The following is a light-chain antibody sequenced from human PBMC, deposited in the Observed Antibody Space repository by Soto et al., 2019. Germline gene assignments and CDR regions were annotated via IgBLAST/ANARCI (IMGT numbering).Light chain of an antibody. CDR1: QTINNN. J-gene: IGKJ1*01. CDR3: QQYNNWPQT. V-gene: IGKV3-15*01. CDR2: GAS. Sequence: VITHAPATLSVSPGEGATLSCRASQTINNNVAWYQLKDGQVPRLLIYGASTRAADVPARFSGGGSGTEFTLTISSLQSEDFAEYHCQQYNNWPQTFGQGTKVDIK.